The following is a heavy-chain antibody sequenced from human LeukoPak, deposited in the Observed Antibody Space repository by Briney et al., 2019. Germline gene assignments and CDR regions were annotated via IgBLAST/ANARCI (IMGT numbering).Heavy chain of an antibody. J-gene: IGHJ6*02. CDR2: INPSGGST. CDR1: GYSLTRYH. Sequence: ASVKVSCKASGYSLTRYHMHWVRQAPGQGLEWIGIINPSGGSTSYAQKFQGRVTMTRDMSTSTVYMELSSMISEDTAVYYCARDPYYYDSSGSGMDVWGQGTTVTVSS. D-gene: IGHD3-22*01. CDR3: ARDPYYYDSSGSGMDV. V-gene: IGHV1-46*01.